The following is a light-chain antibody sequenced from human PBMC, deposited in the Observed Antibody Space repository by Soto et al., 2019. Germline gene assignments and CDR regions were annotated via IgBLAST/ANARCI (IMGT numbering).Light chain of an antibody. Sequence: EVILTQFPATLSMSPEESATLSCRASENIRTSLAWYQHRPGQPPRLLIYDAFNRATGIPPRFSGGGSGTDFTLTISGLEPEDFAVYYCQQRASWPPFTFGGGTKVEIK. J-gene: IGKJ4*01. CDR1: ENIRTS. CDR2: DAF. CDR3: QQRASWPPFT. V-gene: IGKV3-11*01.